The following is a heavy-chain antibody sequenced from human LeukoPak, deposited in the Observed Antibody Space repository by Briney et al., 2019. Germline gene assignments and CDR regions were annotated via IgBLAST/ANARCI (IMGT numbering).Heavy chain of an antibody. D-gene: IGHD4-23*01. J-gene: IGHJ5*02. CDR1: GYTFTNYY. Sequence: ASVKVSCKASGYTFTNYYIHWVRQAPGQGLEWMGRINPNTGATKYAQKFQGTVSMIRDRSINTAFMDLSRLRYDDTAMYYCARDQGDGGNSFDPWGQGTLVTVSS. CDR3: ARDQGDGGNSFDP. CDR2: INPNTGAT. V-gene: IGHV1-2*06.